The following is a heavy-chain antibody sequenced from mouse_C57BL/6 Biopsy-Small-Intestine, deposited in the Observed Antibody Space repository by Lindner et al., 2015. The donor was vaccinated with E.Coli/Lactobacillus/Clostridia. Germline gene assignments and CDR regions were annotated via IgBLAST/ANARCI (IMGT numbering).Heavy chain of an antibody. CDR2: VDPETGGT. CDR1: GYTFTDYE. Sequence: VQLQESGAELVRPGASVTLSCKASGYTFTDYEMHWVKQTPVYGLEWIGAVDPETGGTAYSQNFKGKAILTADKSSSTAYMELCSLTSEDSAVYYCTRDYYGSSHFAYWGQGTLVTVSA. CDR3: TRDYYGSSHFAY. J-gene: IGHJ3*01. D-gene: IGHD1-1*01. V-gene: IGHV1-15*01.